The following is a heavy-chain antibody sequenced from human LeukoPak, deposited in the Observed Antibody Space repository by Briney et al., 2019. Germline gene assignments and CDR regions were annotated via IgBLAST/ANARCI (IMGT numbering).Heavy chain of an antibody. Sequence: GGSLRLSCAASGFTFDDYAMHWVRQAPGKGLEWVSGISWNSGSIGYADSVKGRFTISRDNAKNSLYLQMNSLRAEDMALYYCAKGESPYLAAAGLGYFDYWGQGTLVTVSS. V-gene: IGHV3-9*03. CDR2: ISWNSGSI. CDR1: GFTFDDYA. J-gene: IGHJ4*02. D-gene: IGHD6-13*01. CDR3: AKGESPYLAAAGLGYFDY.